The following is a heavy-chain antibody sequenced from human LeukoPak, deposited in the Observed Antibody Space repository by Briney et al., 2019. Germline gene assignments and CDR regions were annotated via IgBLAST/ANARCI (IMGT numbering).Heavy chain of an antibody. D-gene: IGHD6-6*01. Sequence: ASETLSLTCTVSGGSISSGGYYWSWIRQHPGKGLEWIGYIYYSGSTYYNPSLKSRVTISVDTSKNQFSLKLSSVTAADTAVYYCARYSSSSPFDYWGQGTLVTVSS. CDR3: ARYSSSSPFDY. J-gene: IGHJ4*02. V-gene: IGHV4-31*03. CDR1: GGSISSGGYY. CDR2: IYYSGST.